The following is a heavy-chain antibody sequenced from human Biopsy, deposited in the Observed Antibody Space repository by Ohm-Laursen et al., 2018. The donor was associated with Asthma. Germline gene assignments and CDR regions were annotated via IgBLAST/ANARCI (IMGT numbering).Heavy chain of an antibody. D-gene: IGHD3-3*01. Sequence: GSLRLSCTASGFSFNGSNINWVRQAPGKGLEWVSSISTSGYSTYYADSVKGRFTISRDNAKNSLYLQMNSLRPDDTAVYYCARDVMEWYLPAFDFWGQGTLVTVSS. V-gene: IGHV3-21*01. CDR3: ARDVMEWYLPAFDF. CDR2: ISTSGYST. CDR1: GFSFNGSN. J-gene: IGHJ4*02.